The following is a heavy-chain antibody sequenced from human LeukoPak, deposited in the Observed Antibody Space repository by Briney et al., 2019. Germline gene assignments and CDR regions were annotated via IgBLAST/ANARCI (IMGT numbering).Heavy chain of an antibody. J-gene: IGHJ3*02. D-gene: IGHD3-9*01. Sequence: GGSLRLSCAASGFTFSSYAVSWVRQAPGKGLEWVSAISGSGGSTYYADSVKGRFTISRDNSKNTLYLQMNSLRAEDTAVYYCAKGVWATILTNDAFDIWGQGTMVTVSS. CDR1: GFTFSSYA. V-gene: IGHV3-23*01. CDR2: ISGSGGST. CDR3: AKGVWATILTNDAFDI.